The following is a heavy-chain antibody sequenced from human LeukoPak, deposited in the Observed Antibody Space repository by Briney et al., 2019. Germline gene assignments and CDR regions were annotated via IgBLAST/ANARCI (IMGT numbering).Heavy chain of an antibody. D-gene: IGHD3-10*01. J-gene: IGHJ4*02. Sequence: QAGGSLRLSCEASGFTFSSYTMKWVRQAPGKGLEWVSYISSSSNTIYYADSVKGRFTISRDNAKNSLYLQMNSLRAEDTAVYYCARDGSGEWPIGYWGQGTLVTVSS. V-gene: IGHV3-48*04. CDR3: ARDGSGEWPIGY. CDR1: GFTFSSYT. CDR2: ISSSSNTI.